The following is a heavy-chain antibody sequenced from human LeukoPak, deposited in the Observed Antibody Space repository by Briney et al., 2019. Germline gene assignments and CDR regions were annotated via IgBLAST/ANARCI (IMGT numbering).Heavy chain of an antibody. CDR2: ISGFGGST. V-gene: IGHV3-23*01. D-gene: IGHD6-13*01. J-gene: IGHJ4*02. Sequence: SGGSLRLSCAASGFTFNNYAMNWVRQAPGKGLEWVSGISGFGGSTYYAPSVKGRLTISRDNFGNMLYLHLDSLRVEDTAIYYCARRSGSSWSSSDYWGQGALVTVSS. CDR1: GFTFNNYA. CDR3: ARRSGSSWSSSDY.